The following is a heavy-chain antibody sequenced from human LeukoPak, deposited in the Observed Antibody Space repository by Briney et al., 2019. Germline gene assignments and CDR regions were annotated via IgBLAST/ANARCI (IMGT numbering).Heavy chain of an antibody. Sequence: ASVKVSCKASGYTFTSYGISWVRQAPGQGLEWMGWISAYNGNTNYAQKLQGRVTMTTDTSTSTAYMELRSLRSDDTAVYYCARDHGITNRYCSSTSCYTPGEGYFD. D-gene: IGHD2-2*02. CDR2: ISAYNGNT. V-gene: IGHV1-18*01. J-gene: IGHJ4*01. CDR3: ARDHGITNRYCSSTSCYTPGEGYFD. CDR1: GYTFTSYG.